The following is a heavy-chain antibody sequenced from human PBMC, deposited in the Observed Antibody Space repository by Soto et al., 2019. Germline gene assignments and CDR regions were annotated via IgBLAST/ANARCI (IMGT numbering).Heavy chain of an antibody. CDR2: IKSRTDSGTI. CDR1: GVTFLNAW. J-gene: IGHJ4*02. CDR3: AIDQDHRRFGN. Sequence: EVQLVESGGDLVKPGASLRLSCAVSGVTFLNAWMSWVRQAPGKGLEWVGRIKSRTDSGTIEYAAPVKGRFTISRDDSKNTLFLQMNSLKTEDTGVYFCAIDQDHRRFGNWGQGTLVTVSS. V-gene: IGHV3-15*01.